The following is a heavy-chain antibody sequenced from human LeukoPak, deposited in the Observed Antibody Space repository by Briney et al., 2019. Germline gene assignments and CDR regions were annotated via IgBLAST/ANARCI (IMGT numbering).Heavy chain of an antibody. J-gene: IGHJ4*02. D-gene: IGHD6-13*01. V-gene: IGHV4-34*01. CDR2: INHSGST. Sequence: ETLSLTCAVYGGSFSGYYWSWIRQPPGKGLEWIGEINHSGSTNYNPSLKSRVTISVDTSKNQFSLKLSSVTAADTAVYYCASVGVGIAALDYWGQGTLVTVSS. CDR3: ASVGVGIAALDY. CDR1: GGSFSGYY.